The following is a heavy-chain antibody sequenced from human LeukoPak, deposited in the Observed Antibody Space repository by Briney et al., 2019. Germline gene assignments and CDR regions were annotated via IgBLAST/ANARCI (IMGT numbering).Heavy chain of an antibody. CDR1: GFTFSSYS. J-gene: IGHJ4*02. Sequence: GSLRLSCAASGFTFSSYSMNWVRQAPGKGLEWVSSISSSSSYIYYADSVKGRFTISRDNAKNSLYLQMNSLRAEDTAVYYCARARHGYIYGYRPNELGHFFDYWGQGTLVTVSS. V-gene: IGHV3-21*01. CDR2: ISSSSSYI. D-gene: IGHD5-18*01. CDR3: ARARHGYIYGYRPNELGHFFDY.